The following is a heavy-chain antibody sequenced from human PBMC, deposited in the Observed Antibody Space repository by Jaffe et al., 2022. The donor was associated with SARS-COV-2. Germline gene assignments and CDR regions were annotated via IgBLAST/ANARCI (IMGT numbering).Heavy chain of an antibody. CDR3: ARQACLNGEPVGGVFARHSRYCGMDV. J-gene: IGHJ6*02. CDR1: GGSISSYY. Sequence: QVQLQESGPGLVKPSETLSLTCTVSGGSISSYYWSWIRQPPGKGLEWIGYIYYSGSTNYNPSLKSRVTISVDTSKNQFSLKLSSVTAADTAVYYCARQACLNGEPVGGVFARHSRYCGMDVWGQGTTVTVSS. CDR2: IYYSGST. V-gene: IGHV4-59*08. D-gene: IGHD3-16*02.